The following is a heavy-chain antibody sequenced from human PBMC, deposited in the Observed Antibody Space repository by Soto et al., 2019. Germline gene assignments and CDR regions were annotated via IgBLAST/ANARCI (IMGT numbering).Heavy chain of an antibody. Sequence: GGSLRLSGAASGFSFSRFEMNWVRQAPGKGLEWVSYISSGSDIMYYADSVKGRFAISRDNAKNSLFLQMNSLRLEDTAVYYCAKDIGSYLSPQFDYWGLGTPVTVSS. J-gene: IGHJ4*01. CDR3: AKDIGSYLSPQFDY. CDR1: GFSFSRFE. D-gene: IGHD1-26*01. CDR2: ISSGSDIM. V-gene: IGHV3-48*03.